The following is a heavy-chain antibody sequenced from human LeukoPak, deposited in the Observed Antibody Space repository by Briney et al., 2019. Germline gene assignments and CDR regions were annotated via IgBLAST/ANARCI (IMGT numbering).Heavy chain of an antibody. D-gene: IGHD2/OR15-2a*01. J-gene: IGHJ4*02. CDR3: AKNIGGFDY. CDR2: ISSSSSTI. Sequence: GGSLRLSCAASGFTFSSYSMNWVRQAPGKGLEWVSYISSSSSTIYYADSVKGRFTIFRDNSKKTLYLQMNSLRAEDTAVYYCAKNIGGFDYWGQGTLVTVSS. V-gene: IGHV3-48*01. CDR1: GFTFSSYS.